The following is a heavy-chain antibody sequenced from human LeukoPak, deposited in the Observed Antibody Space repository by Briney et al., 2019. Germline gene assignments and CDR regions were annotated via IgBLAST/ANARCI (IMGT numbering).Heavy chain of an antibody. V-gene: IGHV1-8*01. CDR3: GRGRGNGRPENYFDY. Sequence: RASVKVSCKASGYTFTSYDINWVRQATGQGLEWMGWMNPNSGNTGYVQKFQGRVSMTRNTSISTAYMELSSLRPEDTAVYYCGRGRGNGRPENYFDYWGQGTLDTVSS. J-gene: IGHJ4*02. CDR2: MNPNSGNT. D-gene: IGHD2-8*01. CDR1: GYTFTSYD.